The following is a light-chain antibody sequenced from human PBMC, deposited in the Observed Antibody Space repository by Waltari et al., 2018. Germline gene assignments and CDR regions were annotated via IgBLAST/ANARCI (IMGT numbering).Light chain of an antibody. CDR1: QSVSSN. CDR3: QQYNDWPRT. V-gene: IGKV3-15*01. Sequence: EIVMTQSPATLSVSPGDRATLSCRASQSVSSNLAWYQQRPGQAPRLLISGASTRATGIPARFSGSGSGTEFTLTISILQSEDFAVYYCQQYNDWPRTFGQGTRVEVK. CDR2: GAS. J-gene: IGKJ1*01.